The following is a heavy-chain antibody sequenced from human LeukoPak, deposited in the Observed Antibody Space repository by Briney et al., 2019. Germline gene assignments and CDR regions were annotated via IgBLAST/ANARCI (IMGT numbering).Heavy chain of an antibody. CDR3: ARAMGGSYRGCFDY. CDR2: INWNGGST. Sequence: PGGSLRLSCPAYGFTFDDYGMSWVRQAPWKGLEWVSGINWNGGSTGYADSVKGRFTISRDNAKNSLYLQMNSLRAEDTALYYCARAMGGSYRGCFDYWGQGTLVTVSS. J-gene: IGHJ4*02. D-gene: IGHD1-26*01. CDR1: GFTFDDYG. V-gene: IGHV3-20*04.